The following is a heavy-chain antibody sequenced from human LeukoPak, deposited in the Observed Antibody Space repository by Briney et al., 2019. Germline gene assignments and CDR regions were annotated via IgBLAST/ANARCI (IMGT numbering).Heavy chain of an antibody. J-gene: IGHJ4*02. D-gene: IGHD3-10*01. CDR3: ARLGLWFGELRFDY. CDR2: INHSGST. CDR1: GGSFSGYY. V-gene: IGHV4-34*01. Sequence: SETLSLTCAVYGGSFSGYYWSWIRQPPGKGLEWIGEINHSGSTNYNPSLKSRVTISVDTSKNQFSLKLSSVTAADTAVYYCARLGLWFGELRFDYWGQGTLVTVSS.